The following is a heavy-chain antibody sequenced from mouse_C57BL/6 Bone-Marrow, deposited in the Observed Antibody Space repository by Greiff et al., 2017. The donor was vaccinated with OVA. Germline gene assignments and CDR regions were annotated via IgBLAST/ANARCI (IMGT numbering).Heavy chain of an antibody. CDR2: IYPRSGNT. D-gene: IGHD3-3*01. CDR1: GYTFTSYG. V-gene: IGHV1-81*01. J-gene: IGHJ2*01. CDR3: ARRAGLFDY. Sequence: QVQLKESGAELARPGASVKLSCKASGYTFTSYGISWVKQRTGQGLEWIGEIYPRSGNTYYNEKFKGKATLTADKSSSTAYMELRSLTSEDAAVYFCARRAGLFDYWGQGTTLTVSS.